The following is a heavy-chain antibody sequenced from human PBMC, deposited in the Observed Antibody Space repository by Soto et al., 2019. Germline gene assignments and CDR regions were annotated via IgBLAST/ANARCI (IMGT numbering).Heavy chain of an antibody. J-gene: IGHJ4*02. Sequence: RTLSCAASGLTFSNAWMSWVRQAPGKGPEWVGRIKSKTDGGTTNYAAPVKGRFTISRDDSKNKAYVQMNSLKTEDTAVYYCTTGFFGELENYFDYWGQGTLVTVSS. CDR1: GLTFSNAW. CDR3: TTGFFGELENYFDY. CDR2: IKSKTDGGTT. V-gene: IGHV3-15*01. D-gene: IGHD3-10*01.